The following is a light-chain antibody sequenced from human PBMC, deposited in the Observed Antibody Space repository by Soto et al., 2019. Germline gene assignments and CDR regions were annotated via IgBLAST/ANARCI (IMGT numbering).Light chain of an antibody. CDR2: SHN. V-gene: IGLV1-44*01. J-gene: IGLJ1*01. CDR1: SSNIGSNT. Sequence: QSVLTQPPSASGTPGQRVTISCSGSSSNIGSNTVNWYQQLPGTAPKLLIYSHNQRPSGVPDRFSGSQSGTSASLAISGLQSEDEADYYCAAWDVSLNGYVFGTGTKLTVL. CDR3: AAWDVSLNGYV.